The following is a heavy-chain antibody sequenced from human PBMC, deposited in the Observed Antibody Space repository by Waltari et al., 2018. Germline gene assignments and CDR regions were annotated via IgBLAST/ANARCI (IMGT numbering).Heavy chain of an antibody. CDR2: ISPFSGGT. CDR1: GYPFHDFY. D-gene: IGHD6-13*01. J-gene: IGHJ4*02. CDR3: ARDAGGIAAADTSHFDS. V-gene: IGHV1-2*02. Sequence: QVQLVQSGAEVKKPGASMKVSCKASGYPFHDFYIHWVRLIPGQGLEWMGWISPFSGGTSFAQSFQGRVTMTRDTAISTIYLELSSLRSDDTAIYYCARDAGGIAAADTSHFDSWGQGTLVTVSS.